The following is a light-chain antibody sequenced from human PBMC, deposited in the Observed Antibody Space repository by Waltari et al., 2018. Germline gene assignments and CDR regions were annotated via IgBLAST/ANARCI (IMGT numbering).Light chain of an antibody. Sequence: DIVMTQSPDTLSVSPGERATLTCRASQSVSSNLAWYQRKPGQAPRLLIYGASTRATGIPARFSGSGSVTEFTLTISSLQSEDFAVYDCQQYNTWPRTFGQGAKVEIK. CDR1: QSVSSN. CDR2: GAS. CDR3: QQYNTWPRT. J-gene: IGKJ1*01. V-gene: IGKV3-15*01.